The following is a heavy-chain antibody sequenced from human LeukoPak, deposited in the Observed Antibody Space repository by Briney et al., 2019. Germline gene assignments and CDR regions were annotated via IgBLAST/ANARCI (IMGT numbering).Heavy chain of an antibody. CDR1: GGSISSSRYY. CDR2: IYYSGST. V-gene: IGHV4-39*07. D-gene: IGHD1-26*01. CDR3: ARLVIVGATHGDY. J-gene: IGHJ4*02. Sequence: SETLSLTCSVSGGSISSSRYYWGWIRQPPGKGLEWIGIIYYSGSTYYNPSLKGRVTISVDTSKNQFSLKLSSVTAADTAVYYCARLVIVGATHGDYWGQGTLVTVSS.